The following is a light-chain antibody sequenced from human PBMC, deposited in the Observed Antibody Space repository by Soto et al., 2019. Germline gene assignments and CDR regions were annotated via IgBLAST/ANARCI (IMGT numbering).Light chain of an antibody. J-gene: IGKJ1*01. Sequence: MMSQSPAALSVSQGGRATLSCRASQSVSSNLAWYQQKPGQAPRLLIFGASTRATGLPVRFSGSGSGTEFTLTISSLQSEDFAVYYCQQYDSWPQTFGQGTKVDIK. V-gene: IGKV3-15*01. CDR2: GAS. CDR1: QSVSSN. CDR3: QQYDSWPQT.